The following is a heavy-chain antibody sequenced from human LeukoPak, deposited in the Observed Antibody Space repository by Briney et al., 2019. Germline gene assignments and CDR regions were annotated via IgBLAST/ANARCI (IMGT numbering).Heavy chain of an antibody. CDR1: GYTFTGYY. CDR2: INPNSGGT. J-gene: IGHJ4*02. Sequence: GASVKVSCKASGYTFTGYYMHWVRQARGQGLEWMGWINPNSGGTNYAQKFQGRVTMTRDTSISTAYMELSRLRSDDTAVYYCARGEPPYYYDSSGYPQGYDYWGQGTLVTVSS. D-gene: IGHD3-22*01. CDR3: ARGEPPYYYDSSGYPQGYDY. V-gene: IGHV1-2*02.